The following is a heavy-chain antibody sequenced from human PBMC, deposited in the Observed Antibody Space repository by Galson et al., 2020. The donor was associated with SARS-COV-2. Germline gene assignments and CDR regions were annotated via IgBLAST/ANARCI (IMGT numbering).Heavy chain of an antibody. V-gene: IGHV4-61*01. J-gene: IGHJ2*01. CDR1: GGSVSSGSYY. Sequence: LETLSLTCTVSGGSVSSGSYYWSWIRQPPGKGLEWIGYIYYSGSTNYNPSLKSRVTISVDTSKNQFSLKLSSVTAADTAVYYCARAVGYCSSTSCYRWYFDLWGRGTLVTVSS. CDR2: IYYSGST. D-gene: IGHD2-2*01. CDR3: ARAVGYCSSTSCYRWYFDL.